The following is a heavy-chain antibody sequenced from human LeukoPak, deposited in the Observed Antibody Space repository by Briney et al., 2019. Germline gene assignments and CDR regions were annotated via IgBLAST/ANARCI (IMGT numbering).Heavy chain of an antibody. V-gene: IGHV4-59*08. D-gene: IGHD2-8*01. CDR3: ARLGGKLYPRIDP. CDR1: GGSFSGYY. Sequence: SETLSLTCAVYGGSFSGYYWSWIRQPPGKGLEWIGYIYYSGSTNYNPSLKSRVTISVDTSKNQFSLKLSSVTAADTAVYYCARLGGKLYPRIDPWGQGTLVTVSS. J-gene: IGHJ5*02. CDR2: IYYSGST.